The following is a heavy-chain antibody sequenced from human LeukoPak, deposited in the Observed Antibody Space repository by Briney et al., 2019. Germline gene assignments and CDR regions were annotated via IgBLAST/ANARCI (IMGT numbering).Heavy chain of an antibody. Sequence: GESLKISCAASGFTFSSYGMHWVRQAPGKGLEWVAVISYDGSNKYYADSVKGRFTISRDNSKNTLYLQMSSLRAEDTAVYYCVKATLGYCSGGSCYPGAFDIWGQGTMVTVSS. J-gene: IGHJ3*02. D-gene: IGHD2-15*01. CDR3: VKATLGYCSGGSCYPGAFDI. CDR2: ISYDGSNK. V-gene: IGHV3-30*18. CDR1: GFTFSSYG.